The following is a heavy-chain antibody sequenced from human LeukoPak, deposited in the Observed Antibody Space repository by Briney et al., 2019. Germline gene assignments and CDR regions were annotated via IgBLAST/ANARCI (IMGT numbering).Heavy chain of an antibody. Sequence: PGRSLRLSCAASGFTFDDYAMHWVRQAPGKGLEWVSGISWNSGSIGYADSVKGRFTISRDNAKNSLYLQMNSLRAEDAALYYCAKGGVARSWGQGTLVTVSS. CDR2: ISWNSGSI. CDR1: GFTFDDYA. CDR3: AKGGVARS. V-gene: IGHV3-9*01. J-gene: IGHJ4*02. D-gene: IGHD5-12*01.